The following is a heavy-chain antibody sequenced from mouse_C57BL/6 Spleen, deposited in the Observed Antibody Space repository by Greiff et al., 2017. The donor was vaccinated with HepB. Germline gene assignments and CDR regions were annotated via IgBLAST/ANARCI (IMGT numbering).Heavy chain of an antibody. CDR1: GFTFSSYA. D-gene: IGHD2-3*01. CDR3: ATDGYYGYYAMDY. V-gene: IGHV5-4*03. CDR2: ISDGGSYT. J-gene: IGHJ4*01. Sequence: EVKVVESGGGLVKPGGSLKLSCAASGFTFSSYAMSWVRQTPEKRLEWVATISDGGSYTYYPDNVKGRFTISRDNAKNNLYLQMSHLKSEDTAMYYCATDGYYGYYAMDYWGQGTSVTVSS.